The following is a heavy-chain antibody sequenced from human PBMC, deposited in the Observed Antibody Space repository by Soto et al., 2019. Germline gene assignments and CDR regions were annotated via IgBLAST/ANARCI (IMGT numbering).Heavy chain of an antibody. CDR1: GGSFKSGGYS. D-gene: IGHD3-3*01. CDR2: VYHTGRT. J-gene: IGHJ4*02. CDR3: ARDFAYFDA. V-gene: IGHV4-61*08. Sequence: PXETLSLTCTVSGGSFKSGGYSWSWIRQPPGKGLEWIGYVYHTGRTSYNPSLKSRVSISMDTSKNQFSLNLDSVTAADTAVYFCARDFAYFDAWAQGTLVTVSS.